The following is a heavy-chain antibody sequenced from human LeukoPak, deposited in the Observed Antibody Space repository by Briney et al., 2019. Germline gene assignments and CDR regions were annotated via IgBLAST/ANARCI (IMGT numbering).Heavy chain of an antibody. D-gene: IGHD6-13*01. CDR1: GGSISSSNW. CDR3: ARWEAAAGSFDAFDI. CDR2: IYHSGST. V-gene: IGHV4-4*02. J-gene: IGHJ3*02. Sequence: SETLSLTCAVSGGSISSSNWWSWVRQPPGKGLEWIGEIYHSGSTNYNPSLKSRVTISVDKSKNQFSLKLSSVTAADTAVYYCARWEAAAGSFDAFDIWGQGTMVTVSS.